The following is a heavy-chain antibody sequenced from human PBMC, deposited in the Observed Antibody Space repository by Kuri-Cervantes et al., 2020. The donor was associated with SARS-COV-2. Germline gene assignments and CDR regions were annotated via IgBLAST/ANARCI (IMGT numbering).Heavy chain of an antibody. J-gene: IGHJ5*02. CDR1: GFTFSSYW. D-gene: IGHD6-19*01. CDR2: INSDGSST. V-gene: IGHV3-74*01. Sequence: GGSLRLSCAASGFTFSSYWMHWVRQAPGKGLVWVSRINSDGSSTSYADSVKGRFTISRDNAKSTLYLQMNSLRAEDTAVYYCAKVINSGSWFDPWGQGTLVTVSS. CDR3: AKVINSGSWFDP.